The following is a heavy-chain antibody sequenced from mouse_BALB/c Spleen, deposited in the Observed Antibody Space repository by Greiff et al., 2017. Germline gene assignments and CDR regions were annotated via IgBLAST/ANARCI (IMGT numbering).Heavy chain of an antibody. CDR1: GFTFSSYA. CDR3: ARDGSSYWYFDV. V-gene: IGHV5-9-4*01. Sequence: EVQVVESGGGLVKPGGSLKLSCAASGFTFSSYAMSWVRQSPEKRLEWVAEISSGGSYTYYPDTVTGRFTISRDNAKNTLYLEMSSLRSEDTAMYYCARDGSSYWYFDVWGAGTTVTVSS. J-gene: IGHJ1*01. CDR2: ISSGGSYT. D-gene: IGHD1-1*01.